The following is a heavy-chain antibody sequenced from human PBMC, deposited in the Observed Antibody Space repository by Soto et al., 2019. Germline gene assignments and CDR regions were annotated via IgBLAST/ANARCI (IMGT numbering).Heavy chain of an antibody. V-gene: IGHV3-23*01. D-gene: IGHD3-16*01. Sequence: VGAQRLSCVASVFKFIGDAMTWVRQARGKGLEWVSAISGGDGSPSYADSVKGRFTISRDNSKNTLYLHMNSLRADDTAAYYCAKWHTYNYDSLAFSGFDCWGQGTQVTVSS. CDR3: AKWHTYNYDSLAFSGFDC. CDR1: VFKFIGDA. J-gene: IGHJ4*02. CDR2: ISGGDGSP.